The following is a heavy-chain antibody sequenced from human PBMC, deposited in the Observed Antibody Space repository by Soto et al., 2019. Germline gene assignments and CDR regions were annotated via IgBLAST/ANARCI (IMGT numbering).Heavy chain of an antibody. J-gene: IGHJ4*02. CDR1: GGSFSGYI. Sequence: QVQLQQSGAGLLKPSETLSLTCDVYGGSFSGYIWTWIRQTPGKGLQWIGQINHSGSANYNPSLKSRATISVPTSNSQSSLELGSVTAADTAVYYCVRGLITGSQYSGGWYYFDSWGQGTQVTVSS. CDR3: VRGLITGSQYSGGWYYFDS. V-gene: IGHV4-34*01. D-gene: IGHD1-26*01. CDR2: INHSGSA.